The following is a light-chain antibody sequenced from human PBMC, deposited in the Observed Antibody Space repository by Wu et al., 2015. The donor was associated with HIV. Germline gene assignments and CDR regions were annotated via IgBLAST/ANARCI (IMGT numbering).Light chain of an antibody. Sequence: ENVLTQSPGTLSLSPGERATLSCRASQSVTNYLAWYQQKPGQAPRLLIFDATYRAAGIPARFSGRGSGTDFTLTISSLEPDDFAIYYCQQRFTWPLTFGQGTRLEIK. V-gene: IGKV3-11*01. J-gene: IGKJ5*01. CDR1: QSVTNY. CDR2: DAT. CDR3: QQRFTWPLT.